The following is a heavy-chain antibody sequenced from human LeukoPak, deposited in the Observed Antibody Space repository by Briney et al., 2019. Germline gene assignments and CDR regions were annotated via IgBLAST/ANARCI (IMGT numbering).Heavy chain of an antibody. D-gene: IGHD3-16*02. CDR2: ITGSDVST. CDR1: GFTFSSYA. CDR3: ARDGQGDYDYVWGSYRPDY. V-gene: IGHV3-23*01. Sequence: GGSLRLSCAASGFTFSSYAMNWVRQAPGKGLAWVSTITGSDVSTYYADSVKGRFTISRDNSKNTLNLQMNSLRAEDTAVYYCARDGQGDYDYVWGSYRPDYWGQGTLVTVSS. J-gene: IGHJ4*02.